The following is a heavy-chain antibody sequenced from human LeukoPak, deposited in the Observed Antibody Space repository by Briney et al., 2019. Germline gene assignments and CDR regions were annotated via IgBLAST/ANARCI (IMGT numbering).Heavy chain of an antibody. D-gene: IGHD3-3*01. Sequence: GGSLRLSCAVSGFTFSSYSMNWVRQAPGKGLEWVSSISSSSSYIYYADSVKGRFAISRHNAKNSLYLQMNSLRAEDMAVYYCARTPYYDLWSGYYLDYWGQGTLVTVSS. J-gene: IGHJ4*02. V-gene: IGHV3-21*01. CDR2: ISSSSSYI. CDR1: GFTFSSYS. CDR3: ARTPYYDLWSGYYLDY.